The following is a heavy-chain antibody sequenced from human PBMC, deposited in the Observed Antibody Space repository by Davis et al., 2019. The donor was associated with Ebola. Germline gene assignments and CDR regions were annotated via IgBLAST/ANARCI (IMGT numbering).Heavy chain of an antibody. CDR3: ATDIAVAGPFDY. CDR1: GYTFISYY. CDR2: INPSGGST. V-gene: IGHV1-46*01. J-gene: IGHJ4*02. D-gene: IGHD6-19*01. Sequence: AASVKVSCKASGYTFISYYMHWVRQAPGQGLEWMGIINPSGGSTSHAQKFQGRVTMTRDTSTSKVYMELSSLRSEDTAVYYCATDIAVAGPFDYWGQGTLVTVSS.